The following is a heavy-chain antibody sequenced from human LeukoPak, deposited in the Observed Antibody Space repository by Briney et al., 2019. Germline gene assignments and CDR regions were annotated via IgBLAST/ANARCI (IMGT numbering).Heavy chain of an antibody. V-gene: IGHV3-21*01. J-gene: IGHJ4*02. Sequence: TGGSLRLSCAASGFTFSSYSMNWVRQAPGKGLEWVSSSSSSSSYIYYADSVKGRFTISRDNAKNSLYLQMNSLRAEDTAVYYCAREDEGGLWQLVPLDYWGQGTLVTVSS. CDR1: GFTFSSYS. CDR3: AREDEGGLWQLVPLDY. D-gene: IGHD6-13*01. CDR2: SSSSSSYI.